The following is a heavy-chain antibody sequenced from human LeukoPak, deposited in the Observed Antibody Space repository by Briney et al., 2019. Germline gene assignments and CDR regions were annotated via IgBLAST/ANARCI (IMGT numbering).Heavy chain of an antibody. J-gene: IGHJ6*03. CDR2: IYHAGST. CDR1: GGSMNSYY. CDR3: ARLGDWLGYYYYYMDV. D-gene: IGHD6-19*01. V-gene: IGHV4-4*07. Sequence: SETLSLTCTVSGGSMNSYYWNWIRQPAGKGLEWIGRIYHAGSTNYNPSLESRVTMSVDTSKNEFTLKVTSVTAADTAVYYCARLGDWLGYYYYYMDVWGKGTTVTVSS.